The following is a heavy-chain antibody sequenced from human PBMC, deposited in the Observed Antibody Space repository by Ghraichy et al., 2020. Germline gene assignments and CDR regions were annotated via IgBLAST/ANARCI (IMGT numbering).Heavy chain of an antibody. CDR1: GLSFSFFA. D-gene: IGHD3-9*01. V-gene: IGHV3-23*01. CDR3: VKAGSQNFDSTGSYLDYFDS. J-gene: IGHJ4*02. CDR2: IAGSGETT. Sequence: GESLNISCTASGLSFSFFAMSWVRLAPGRGLEWVANIAGSGETTFYVDSVQGRFTISRDNSKSTVYLQMTSLRVEDTAIYYCVKAGSQNFDSTGSYLDYFDSWGRGTRVTVSS.